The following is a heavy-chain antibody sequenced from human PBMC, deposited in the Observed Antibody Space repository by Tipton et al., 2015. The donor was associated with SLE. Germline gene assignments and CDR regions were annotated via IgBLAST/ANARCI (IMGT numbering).Heavy chain of an antibody. CDR2: IYTSRST. V-gene: IGHV4-61*09. D-gene: IGHD3-10*01. CDR3: ARDFGDYVDY. Sequence: TLSLTCTVSGDSISNDEYFRNWIRQPAGKGLEWIGHIYTSRSTYYNPTLKSRVTISADTSKNQFSLNLNSVTAADTGIYFCARDFGDYVDYWGQGTLVTVSS. CDR1: GDSISNDEYF. J-gene: IGHJ4*02.